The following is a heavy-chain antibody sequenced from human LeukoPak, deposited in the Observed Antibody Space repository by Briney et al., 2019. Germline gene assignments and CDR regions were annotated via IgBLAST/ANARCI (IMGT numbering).Heavy chain of an antibody. CDR1: GGSISSSNYY. V-gene: IGHV4-39*07. CDR3: ARVSARGGYGDDYFDY. CDR2: IYRSGNT. J-gene: IGHJ4*01. Sequence: PSETLSLTCTVSGGSISSSNYYWDWIRQPPGKGLEWIGNIYRSGNTYYNPSLKSRVTILLDTSKNQFSLKMSSVTAAETAVYYCARVSARGGYGDDYFDYWGQGTLVTVSS. D-gene: IGHD4-17*01.